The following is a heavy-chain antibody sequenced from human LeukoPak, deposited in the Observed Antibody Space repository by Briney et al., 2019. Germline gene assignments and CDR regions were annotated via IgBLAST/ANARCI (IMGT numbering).Heavy chain of an antibody. CDR2: IIPSFPTA. V-gene: IGHV1-69*06. CDR3: ARGLLLYSYYMDV. J-gene: IGHJ6*03. Sequence: ASVKVSCKASGYIFTDYYIHWVRQAPGQGLEWMGGIIPSFPTAEYAQKFQDRVTITADKSTSTAYMELSSLRSEDTAVYYCARGLLLYSYYMDVWGKGTTVTVSS. D-gene: IGHD2-15*01. CDR1: GYIFTDYY.